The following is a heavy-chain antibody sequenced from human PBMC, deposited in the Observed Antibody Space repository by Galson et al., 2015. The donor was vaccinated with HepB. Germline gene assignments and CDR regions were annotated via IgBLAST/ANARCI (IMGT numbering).Heavy chain of an antibody. V-gene: IGHV3-74*01. Sequence: SLRLSCATSGFNFSSNWIHWVRQPQGQGLAWVSRINTDGTTIDYADFAKGRFTVSRDNSRSTAYLQMNGLRVEDTATYYCTFLLDAWGQGTLVTVSS. CDR1: GFNFSSNW. CDR2: INTDGTTI. CDR3: TFLLDA. J-gene: IGHJ5*02. D-gene: IGHD3-3*01.